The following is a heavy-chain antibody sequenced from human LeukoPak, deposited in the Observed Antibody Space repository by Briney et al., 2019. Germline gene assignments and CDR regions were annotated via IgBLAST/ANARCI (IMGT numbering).Heavy chain of an antibody. V-gene: IGHV1-2*02. CDR3: TRDFLHVYYYDSSGYVRGAFDI. J-gene: IGHJ3*02. D-gene: IGHD3-22*01. Sequence: GASVKVSCKASGYTFTGYYLYWVRQAPGQGLGWMGWTNPNSGGTNFAQKFQGRVTMTRDTSISTVYMELSRLRSDDTAVYYCTRDFLHVYYYDSSGYVRGAFDIWGQGTMVTVSS. CDR1: GYTFTGYY. CDR2: TNPNSGGT.